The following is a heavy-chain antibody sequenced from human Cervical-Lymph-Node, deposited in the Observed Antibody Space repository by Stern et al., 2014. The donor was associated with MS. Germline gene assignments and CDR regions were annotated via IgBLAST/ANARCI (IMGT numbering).Heavy chain of an antibody. J-gene: IGHJ4*02. D-gene: IGHD6-19*01. CDR2: ISGSGDST. V-gene: IGHV3-23*04. CDR1: GFSFSSYA. CDR3: AKEGIAVASFDY. Sequence: VQLVESGGGLVQPGGSLRLSCAASGFSFSSYALSWVRQAPGKGLEWVSAISGSGDSTYYADSVKGRFPISRDNSKNTLYLQMNSLRAEDTAVYYCAKEGIAVASFDYWGQGTLVTVAS.